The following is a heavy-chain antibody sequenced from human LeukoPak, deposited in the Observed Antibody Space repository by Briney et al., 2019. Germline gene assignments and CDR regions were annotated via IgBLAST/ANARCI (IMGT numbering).Heavy chain of an antibody. CDR3: ARGGLITIFGVVIIRDYYYYYGMDV. CDR1: GYTFTSYA. D-gene: IGHD3-3*01. J-gene: IGHJ6*02. Sequence: ASVKVSCKASGYTFTSYAMHWVRQAPGQRLEWMGWINAGNGNTKYSQKFQGRVTMTRNTSISTAYMELSSLRSEDTAVYYCARGGLITIFGVVIIRDYYYYYGMDVWGQRTTVTVSS. CDR2: INAGNGNT. V-gene: IGHV1-3*01.